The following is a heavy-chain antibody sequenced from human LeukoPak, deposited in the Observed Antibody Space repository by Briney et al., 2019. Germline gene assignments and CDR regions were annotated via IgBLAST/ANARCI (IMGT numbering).Heavy chain of an antibody. CDR1: GFTFSSYA. V-gene: IGHV3-23*01. J-gene: IGHJ4*02. CDR2: ISGSGGST. D-gene: IGHD2-21*02. Sequence: GGSLRLSCAASGFTFSSYAMSWVRQAPGKGLEWVSAISGSGGSTYYADSVKGRFTISRDNAKNSLYLQMNSLRAEDTAVYYCAVRLLDLDYWGQGTLVTVSS. CDR3: AVRLLDLDY.